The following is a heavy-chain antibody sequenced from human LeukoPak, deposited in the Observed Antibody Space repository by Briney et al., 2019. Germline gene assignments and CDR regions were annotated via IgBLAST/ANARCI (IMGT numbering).Heavy chain of an antibody. D-gene: IGHD3-22*01. J-gene: IGHJ4*02. CDR3: AKASAMIVVVSKHFDY. Sequence: GGSLRLSCAASGFTFSSYAMSWVRQAPGKGLEWVSAISGSGGSTYCADSVKGRFTISRDNSKNTLYLQMNSLRAEDTAVYYCAKASAMIVVVSKHFDYWGQGTLVTVSS. CDR2: ISGSGGST. V-gene: IGHV3-23*01. CDR1: GFTFSSYA.